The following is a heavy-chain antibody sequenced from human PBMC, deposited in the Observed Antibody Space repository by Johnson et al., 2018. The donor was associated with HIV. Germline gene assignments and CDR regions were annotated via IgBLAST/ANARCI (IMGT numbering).Heavy chain of an antibody. CDR1: GFAFRTYW. CDR2: IKHDGSRI. J-gene: IGHJ3*02. Sequence: EKLVESGGGLVQPGGSLRLSCAASGFAFRTYWMVWVRQAPGRGLEWVANIKHDGSRIQYMDSVKGRFTISSDNTRHLLFLQMNTLRAEDTAVYYCARDVSYRYDGDGWADAFDIWGQGTMVTVSA. CDR3: ARDVSYRYDGDGWADAFDI. D-gene: IGHD2-21*01. V-gene: IGHV3-7*01.